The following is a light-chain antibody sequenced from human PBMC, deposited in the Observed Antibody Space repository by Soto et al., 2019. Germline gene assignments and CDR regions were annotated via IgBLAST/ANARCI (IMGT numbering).Light chain of an antibody. V-gene: IGLV2-8*01. CDR1: SSDVGASNY. CDR3: SSYAVNPRWV. Sequence: QSALTQPPSASGSPGQSVSISCTGTSSDVGASNYFSWYQRHPGKAPKLVLYEVSKRPSGVPDRFSGSRTGNTASLTVSGLQAEDEADYYCSSYAVNPRWVFGGGTTLTVL. CDR2: EVS. J-gene: IGLJ3*02.